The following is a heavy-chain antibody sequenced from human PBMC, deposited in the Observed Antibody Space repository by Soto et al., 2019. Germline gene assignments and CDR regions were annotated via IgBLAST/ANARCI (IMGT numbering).Heavy chain of an antibody. D-gene: IGHD3-10*01. CDR3: AREHHGSGSYYNLGPYYYYGMDV. CDR1: GYTFTSYG. CDR2: ISAYNGNT. Sequence: ASVKVSCKASGYTFTSYGISWVRQAPGQGLEWMGWISAYNGNTNYAQKLQGRVTMTTDTSTSTAYMELRSLRSDDTAAYYCAREHHGSGSYYNLGPYYYYGMDVWGQGTTVTVSS. J-gene: IGHJ6*02. V-gene: IGHV1-18*01.